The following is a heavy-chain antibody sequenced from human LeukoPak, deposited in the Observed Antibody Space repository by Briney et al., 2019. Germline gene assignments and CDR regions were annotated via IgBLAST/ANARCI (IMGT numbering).Heavy chain of an antibody. V-gene: IGHV1-58*01. D-gene: IGHD1-1*01. J-gene: IGHJ4*02. CDR2: IVVGSGNT. CDR1: GFTFTSSA. CDR3: ATDDVTTGTKTALGY. Sequence: SVKVSCKASGFTFTSSAVQWVRQARGQGLEWIGWIVVGSGNTNYAQKFQERVTINRDMYTSTAYMELSSLRSEDTAVYYCATDDVTTGTKTALGYWGQGTLVTVSS.